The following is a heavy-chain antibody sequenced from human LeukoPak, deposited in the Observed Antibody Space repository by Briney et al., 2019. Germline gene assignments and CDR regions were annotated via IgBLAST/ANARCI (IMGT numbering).Heavy chain of an antibody. CDR2: IYPDDSDT. J-gene: IGHJ5*02. D-gene: IGHD3-3*01. V-gene: IGHV5-51*01. CDR3: ARKGFGVTNYWFDP. Sequence: GESLQISCKGSENSFTSHWIGWVRQMPGKGLEWMGIIYPDDSDTRYSPSFQGQVTISADKSISTAYLQWSSLKASDTAMYYCARKGFGVTNYWFDPWGQGTLVTVSS. CDR1: ENSFTSHW.